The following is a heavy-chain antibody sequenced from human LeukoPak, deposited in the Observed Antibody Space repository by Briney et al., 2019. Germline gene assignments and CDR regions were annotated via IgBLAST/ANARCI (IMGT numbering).Heavy chain of an antibody. Sequence: GRSLRLSCAASGFTFDDYAMHWVRQAPGKGLEWVSGISWNSGSIGYADSVKGRFTISRDNAKNSLYPQMNSLRAEDTALYYCAKASSAGDYYYYGMDVWGQGTTVTVSS. CDR2: ISWNSGSI. D-gene: IGHD6-25*01. V-gene: IGHV3-9*01. CDR3: AKASSAGDYYYYGMDV. CDR1: GFTFDDYA. J-gene: IGHJ6*02.